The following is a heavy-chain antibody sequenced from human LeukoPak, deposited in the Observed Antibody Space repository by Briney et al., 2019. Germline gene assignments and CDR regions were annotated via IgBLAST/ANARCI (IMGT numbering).Heavy chain of an antibody. CDR1: GFTFSSYA. Sequence: PGGSLRLSCAASGFTFSSYAMNWVRQAPGKGLEWVSTISAGGGSTYYADSVKGRFTISRDNSKNTLFLQMNSLRAEDTAVYYCAKPTSAWTLNDAFDIWGQGTMVTVSS. CDR2: ISAGGGST. J-gene: IGHJ3*02. CDR3: AKPTSAWTLNDAFDI. D-gene: IGHD3/OR15-3a*01. V-gene: IGHV3-23*01.